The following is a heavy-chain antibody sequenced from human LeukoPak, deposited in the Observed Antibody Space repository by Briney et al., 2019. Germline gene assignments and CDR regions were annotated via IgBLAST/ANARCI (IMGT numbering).Heavy chain of an antibody. CDR2: ISYDGSNK. Sequence: GRSLRLSCAASGFTFSSYGMHWVRQAPGKGLEWVAVISYDGSNKYYADSVKGRFTISRDNSKNTLYLQMNSLRAEDTAVYYCAKGLPYQLLPYYFDYWGQGTLVTVSS. CDR1: GFTFSSYG. V-gene: IGHV3-30*18. J-gene: IGHJ4*02. CDR3: AKGLPYQLLPYYFDY. D-gene: IGHD2-2*01.